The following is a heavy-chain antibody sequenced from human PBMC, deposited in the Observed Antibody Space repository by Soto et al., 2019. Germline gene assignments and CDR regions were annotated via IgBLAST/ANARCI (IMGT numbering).Heavy chain of an antibody. CDR1: GGSISSYY. CDR2: IYYSGST. CDR3: AKHYDFWSGQNWFDP. J-gene: IGHJ5*02. Sequence: PSETLSLTCTVSGGSISSYYWSWIRQPPGKGLEWIGYIYYSGSTNYNPSLKSRVTISRDNSKNTLYLQMNSLRAEDTAVYYCAKHYDFWSGQNWFDPWGQGTLVTVSS. D-gene: IGHD3-3*01. V-gene: IGHV4-59*08.